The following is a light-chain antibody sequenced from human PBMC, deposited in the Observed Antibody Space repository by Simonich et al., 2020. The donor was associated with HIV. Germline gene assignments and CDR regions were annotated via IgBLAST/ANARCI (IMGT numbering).Light chain of an antibody. CDR3: QSYDSSIRV. J-gene: IGLJ3*02. CDR2: EDN. CDR1: SGSIASNY. Sequence: NFMLTQPHSVSESPGKTVTISCTRSSGSIASNYVQWYQQRPGSAPTPLIYEDNQRPSGVPVRFSGSIDSSSNSASLTISGLKTEDEADYYCQSYDSSIRVFGGGTKLTVL. V-gene: IGLV6-57*03.